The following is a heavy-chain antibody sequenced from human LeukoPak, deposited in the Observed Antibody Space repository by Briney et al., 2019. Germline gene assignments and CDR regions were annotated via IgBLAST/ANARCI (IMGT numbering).Heavy chain of an antibody. Sequence: GGSLRLSCSASGFTFSSYGMHWVRQAPGKGLEWVAVVWYDGINKYYADSVKGRFTISRDNSKNALYLQMNSLRAEDTAVYYCARSTSSEYDIYHFDYWGQGTLVTVSS. CDR1: GFTFSSYG. J-gene: IGHJ4*02. V-gene: IGHV3-33*01. CDR3: ARSTSSEYDIYHFDY. D-gene: IGHD3-9*01. CDR2: VWYDGINK.